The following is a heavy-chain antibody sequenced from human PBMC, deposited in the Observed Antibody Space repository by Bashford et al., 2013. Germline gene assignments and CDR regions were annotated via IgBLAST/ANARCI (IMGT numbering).Heavy chain of an antibody. Sequence: WVRQAPGQGLEWMGWINPNRGGTNYAQKFQGRVTMTRDTSINTAYMELRRLTSDDTAVYYCAKTDHDYGDLRSAFDIVGPRDNGHRLL. V-gene: IGHV1-2*02. CDR3: AKTDHDYGDLRSAFDI. J-gene: IGHJ3*02. D-gene: IGHD4-17*01. CDR2: INPNRGGT.